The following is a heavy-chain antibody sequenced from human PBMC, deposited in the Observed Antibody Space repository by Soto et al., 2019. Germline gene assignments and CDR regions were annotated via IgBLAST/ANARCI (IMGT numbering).Heavy chain of an antibody. CDR2: ISRDGSNK. D-gene: IGHD3-10*01. CDR1: GFTFSRYA. Sequence: QVQVVESGGGVVQPGRSLRLSCAASGFTFSRYAIHWVRQAPGKGLGWVAVISRDGSNKYYVDSVKGRFTIPRDNSKNTLYLQMNSLRDEDTAVYYCARSRNSAVADSFDFWAQGTLVTVSS. V-gene: IGHV3-30*04. CDR3: ARSRNSAVADSFDF. J-gene: IGHJ4*02.